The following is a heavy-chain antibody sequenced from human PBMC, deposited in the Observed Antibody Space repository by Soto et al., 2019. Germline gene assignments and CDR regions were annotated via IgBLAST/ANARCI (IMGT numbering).Heavy chain of an antibody. J-gene: IGHJ6*03. CDR1: GYTFTSYY. Sequence: ASVKVSCKASGYTFTSYYMHWVRQAPGQGLEWMGIINPSGGSTSYAQKFQGRVTMTRDTSTSTVYMELSSLRSEDTAVYYCARGLYYDFWSGYYSYYYYMDVWGKGTTVTVSS. CDR3: ARGLYYDFWSGYYSYYYYMDV. CDR2: INPSGGST. V-gene: IGHV1-46*03. D-gene: IGHD3-3*01.